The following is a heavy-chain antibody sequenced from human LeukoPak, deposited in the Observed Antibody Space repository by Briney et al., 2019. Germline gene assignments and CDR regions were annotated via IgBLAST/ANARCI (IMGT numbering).Heavy chain of an antibody. CDR2: IYYSGST. CDR1: GGSIISSSYY. V-gene: IGHV4-39*07. CDR3: ARAIRWQQLPNPYYFDY. Sequence: SETLSLTCTVSGGSIISSSYYWGWIRQPPGKGLEWIGIIYYSGSTYYNPSLKSRVTISVDTSKNQFSLKLSSVTAADTAVYYCARAIRWQQLPNPYYFDYWGQGTLVTVSS. J-gene: IGHJ4*02. D-gene: IGHD6-13*01.